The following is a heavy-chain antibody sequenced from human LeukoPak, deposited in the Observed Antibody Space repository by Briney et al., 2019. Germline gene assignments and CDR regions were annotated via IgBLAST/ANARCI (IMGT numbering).Heavy chain of an antibody. V-gene: IGHV3-30*02. J-gene: IGHJ3*02. D-gene: IGHD3-3*01. CDR3: AKSAAAYYDLLSGYDAFDI. CDR2: IRYDEDDK. Sequence: GGSLRLSCAASEFTFSSYAMNWFRQAPGKGLEWVAFIRYDEDDKYYADSVKGRFTISRDFSKNTLYLQMNRLRAEDTAVYFCAKSAAAYYDLLSGYDAFDIWGQGTTVTVSS. CDR1: EFTFSSYA.